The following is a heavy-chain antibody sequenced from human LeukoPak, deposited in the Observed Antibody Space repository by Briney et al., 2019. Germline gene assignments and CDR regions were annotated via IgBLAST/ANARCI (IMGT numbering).Heavy chain of an antibody. CDR3: ARDDDFWSGYSIDY. Sequence: PGGSLRLSCAASGFTFSSYSMNWVRQAAGKGLEWVSSISSSSSYIYYADSVKGRFTISRDNAKNSLYLQMNSLRAEDTAVYYCARDDDFWSGYSIDYWGQGTLVTVSS. CDR2: ISSSSSYI. CDR1: GFTFSSYS. D-gene: IGHD3-3*01. V-gene: IGHV3-21*01. J-gene: IGHJ4*02.